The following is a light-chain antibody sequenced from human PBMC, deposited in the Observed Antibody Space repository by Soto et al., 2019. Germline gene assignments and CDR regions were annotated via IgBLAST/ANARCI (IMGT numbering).Light chain of an antibody. V-gene: IGKV3-15*01. CDR1: QSVTSD. CDR3: QQYNNWPLT. CDR2: GAS. Sequence: EIVMTQSPATLSVSPGDRATLSCRASQSVTSDLAWYQQKPGQAPRLLIYGASSRATGIPARLSGSGSGTEFTLTISSLQSEDFAVYYCQQYNNWPLTFGGGTKV. J-gene: IGKJ4*01.